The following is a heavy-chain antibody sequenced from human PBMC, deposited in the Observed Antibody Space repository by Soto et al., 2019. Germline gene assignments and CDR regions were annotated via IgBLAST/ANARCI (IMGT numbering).Heavy chain of an antibody. CDR2: IDHDGSGN. V-gene: IGHV3-7*02. CDR1: EFTFRNHW. CDR3: ATYVGLT. J-gene: IGHJ1*01. D-gene: IGHD3-22*01. Sequence: EVQLVESGGGMVQPGGSLRLSCAASEFTFRNHWMTWVRQVPGKGLEWVANIDHDGSGNHYADSVKGRFTISRDNHKNALYLQMNSLRDEDTAVYYCATYVGLTWDQGTLVTVSS.